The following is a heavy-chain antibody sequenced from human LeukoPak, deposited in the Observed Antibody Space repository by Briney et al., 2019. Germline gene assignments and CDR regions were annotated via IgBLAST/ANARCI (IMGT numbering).Heavy chain of an antibody. Sequence: SETLSLTCTVSGGSISSSSYYWSWIRQPPGKGLEWIGYIYYSGSTNYNPSLKSRVTISVDTSKNQFSLKLSSVTAADTAVYYCAREDYGDYTLDYWGQGTLVTVSS. D-gene: IGHD4-17*01. CDR2: IYYSGST. CDR3: AREDYGDYTLDY. V-gene: IGHV4-61*01. J-gene: IGHJ4*02. CDR1: GGSISSSSYY.